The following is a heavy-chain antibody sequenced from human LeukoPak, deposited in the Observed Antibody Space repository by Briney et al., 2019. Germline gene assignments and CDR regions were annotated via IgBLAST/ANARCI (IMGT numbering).Heavy chain of an antibody. Sequence: PSETLSLTCAVSGGSITTYYWTWIRQPPGQALEWIGYIYYTGNTKHNPSLGSRVTMSIDTSKNEFSLKIYSVNAADTAVYFCASGSVVTALDQWGQGTLVTVSS. J-gene: IGHJ4*02. V-gene: IGHV4-59*01. CDR3: ASGSVVTALDQ. CDR1: GGSITTYY. CDR2: IYYTGNT. D-gene: IGHD2-21*02.